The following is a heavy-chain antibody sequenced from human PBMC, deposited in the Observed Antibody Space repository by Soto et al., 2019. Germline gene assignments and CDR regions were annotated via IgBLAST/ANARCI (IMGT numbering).Heavy chain of an antibody. J-gene: IGHJ5*02. CDR3: ARDRKGEWELRPSRWFDP. CDR1: GYTFTSYY. V-gene: IGHV1-46*01. Sequence: QVQLVQSGAEVKKPGASVKVSCKASGYTFTSYYMHWVRQAPGQGLEWMGIINPSGGSTSYAQKFQGRVIMTRDTSTSTVYMELSSLRSEDTAVYYCARDRKGEWELRPSRWFDPWGQGTLVTVSS. D-gene: IGHD1-26*01. CDR2: INPSGGST.